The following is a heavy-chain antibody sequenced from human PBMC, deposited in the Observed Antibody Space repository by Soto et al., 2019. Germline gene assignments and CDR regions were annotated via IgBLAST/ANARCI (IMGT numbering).Heavy chain of an antibody. D-gene: IGHD6-13*01. J-gene: IGHJ4*02. V-gene: IGHV4-59*01. Sequence: SETLSLTCTVSGGSISSYFYIWVRQPPGKGLEWIGSVYYTGTTDYNPSLKSRVTISVDTSKTQFSLNLRSVTAADTAVYYCARDLAAVPRAFDYWGRGTPVTVYS. CDR3: ARDLAAVPRAFDY. CDR1: GGSISSYF. CDR2: VYYTGTT.